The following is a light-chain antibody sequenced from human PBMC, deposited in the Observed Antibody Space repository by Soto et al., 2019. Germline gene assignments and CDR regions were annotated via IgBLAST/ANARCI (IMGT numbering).Light chain of an antibody. CDR1: SSDVGGYNY. Sequence: QSVLIQPASVSGSPGQSITISCTGTSSDVGGYNYVSWYQQYPGKAPKLMIYEVSNRPSGVSNRFSGSKSGNTASLTISGLQAEDEADYYCSSYTSSSALVVFGGGTKLTVL. CDR2: EVS. J-gene: IGLJ2*01. CDR3: SSYTSSSALVV. V-gene: IGLV2-14*01.